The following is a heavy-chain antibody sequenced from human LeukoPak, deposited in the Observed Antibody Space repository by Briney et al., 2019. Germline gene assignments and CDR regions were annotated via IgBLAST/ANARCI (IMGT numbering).Heavy chain of an antibody. D-gene: IGHD2-2*02. J-gene: IGHJ5*02. V-gene: IGHV4-34*01. CDR3: ARKKVVPAAIGFDP. CDR2: INHSGST. CDR1: GGSFSGYY. Sequence: SETLSLTCAVYGGSFSGYYWSWIRQPPGKGLEWIGEINHSGSTNYNPSLKSRVTISVDTSKNQFSLKLSSVTAADTAVYCCARKKVVPAAIGFDPWGQGTLVTVSS.